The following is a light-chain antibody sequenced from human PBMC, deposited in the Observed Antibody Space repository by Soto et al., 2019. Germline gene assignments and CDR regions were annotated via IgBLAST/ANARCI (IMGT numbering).Light chain of an antibody. Sequence: EIVLTQSPVTLSFSPGERATLSCRASHTVGSYLAWYQQKPGQAHRLLIYDASNRAAGIPARFSGSGSGTDFTLNISSLEHEDCAVYYCPQRSNWPSTFGGGNKVHIK. V-gene: IGKV3-11*01. J-gene: IGKJ4*01. CDR1: HTVGSY. CDR3: PQRSNWPST. CDR2: DAS.